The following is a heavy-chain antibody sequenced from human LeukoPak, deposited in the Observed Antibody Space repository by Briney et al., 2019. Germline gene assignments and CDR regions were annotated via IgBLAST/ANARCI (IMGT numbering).Heavy chain of an antibody. CDR3: ARGSWARTGGLVLPFDY. D-gene: IGHD6-19*01. V-gene: IGHV3-7*03. Sequence: GGSLRLSCAASGFTFSSYWMSWVRQAPGKGLEWVANIKQDGSEKYYVDSVKGRFTISRDDAKNSLYLQMNSLRAEDTAVYYCARGSWARTGGLVLPFDYWGQGTLVTVSS. CDR1: GFTFSSYW. CDR2: IKQDGSEK. J-gene: IGHJ4*02.